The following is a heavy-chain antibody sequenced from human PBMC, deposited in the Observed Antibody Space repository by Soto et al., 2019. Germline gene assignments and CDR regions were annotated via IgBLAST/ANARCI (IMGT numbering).Heavy chain of an antibody. V-gene: IGHV1-8*01. CDR1: GYTFTSYD. J-gene: IGHJ6*02. Sequence: ASVKVSCKASGYTFTSYDINWVRQATGQGLEWMGWMNPNSGNTGYAQKFQDRVTMTRNTSISTAYMELSSLRSEDTAVYYCARRAYYDSSGYYYYGTYYGMDVWGQGTTVTVSS. CDR3: ARRAYYDSSGYYYYGTYYGMDV. CDR2: MNPNSGNT. D-gene: IGHD3-22*01.